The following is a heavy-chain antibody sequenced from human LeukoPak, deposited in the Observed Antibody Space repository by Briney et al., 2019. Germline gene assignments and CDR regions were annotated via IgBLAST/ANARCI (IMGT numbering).Heavy chain of an antibody. Sequence: GGTLRLSCAASGFTFSTYGMSWVRQAPGKGLEWVSSISTSSTYIFTADSVKVRFPISRDNATNSLYLQMNSLRADDTAVYYCATGKHSYDSSGYYFYYFDYWGQGTLVTVSS. D-gene: IGHD3-22*01. CDR1: GFTFSTYG. CDR2: ISTSSTYI. V-gene: IGHV3-21*01. CDR3: ATGKHSYDSSGYYFYYFDY. J-gene: IGHJ4*02.